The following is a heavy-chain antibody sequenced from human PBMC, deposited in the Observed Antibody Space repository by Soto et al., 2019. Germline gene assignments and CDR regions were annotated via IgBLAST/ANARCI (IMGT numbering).Heavy chain of an antibody. V-gene: IGHV4-30-4*01. J-gene: IGHJ6*02. Sequence: SETLSLTCTVSGGSINSDEYYWSCIRQSPGKGLEWIGYIFYTGSTYYNPSLKSRVTMSVETSKNQFSLRLTSVPAADRAVYYCARVTESLGVYGMDVWCLGTTVTVSS. D-gene: IGHD1-26*01. CDR2: IFYTGST. CDR3: ARVTESLGVYGMDV. CDR1: GGSINSDEYY.